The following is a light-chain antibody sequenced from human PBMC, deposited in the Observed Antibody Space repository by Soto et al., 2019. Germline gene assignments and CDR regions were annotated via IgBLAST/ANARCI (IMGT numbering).Light chain of an antibody. Sequence: EVMMTQSPATLSVSPGERATLSCRASQSVDNRLAWYQHTPGQAPRLLIYGASNRATGVPAKFSGSGSGTEFTLTITSLQSEDFALYYCQQYGDWPRTFGQGTKVDIK. J-gene: IGKJ1*01. V-gene: IGKV3-15*01. CDR2: GAS. CDR3: QQYGDWPRT. CDR1: QSVDNR.